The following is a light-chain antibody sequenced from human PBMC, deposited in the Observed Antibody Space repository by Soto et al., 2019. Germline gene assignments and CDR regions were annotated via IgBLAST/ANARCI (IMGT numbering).Light chain of an antibody. J-gene: IGKJ1*01. CDR1: QSVSSNY. CDR3: HQYDSSSWT. V-gene: IGKV3-20*01. Sequence: DIVLTQSPSTLSLSPGERATLSCRTSQSVSSNYLAWYQQKPGQAPTLLIYVASTRATGIPDRFSGSGSGADFTLTISRLEPDDFAVYYGHQYDSSSWTFGQGTKVESK. CDR2: VAS.